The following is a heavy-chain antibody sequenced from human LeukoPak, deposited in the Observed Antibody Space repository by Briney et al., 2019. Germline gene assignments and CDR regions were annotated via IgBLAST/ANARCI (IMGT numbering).Heavy chain of an antibody. Sequence: ASVRVSCKTSGYSFTDYYIHWVRQAPGQGLEWMAWINTKTGRTSSARKFRGRVTMTRDPSITTVYMDMAWLTSDDTAIYFCARADFIDAGPYLIGPWGQGTLVTVSS. CDR1: GYSFTDYY. J-gene: IGHJ5*02. V-gene: IGHV1-2*02. CDR2: INTKTGRT. D-gene: IGHD3-3*01. CDR3: ARADFIDAGPYLIGP.